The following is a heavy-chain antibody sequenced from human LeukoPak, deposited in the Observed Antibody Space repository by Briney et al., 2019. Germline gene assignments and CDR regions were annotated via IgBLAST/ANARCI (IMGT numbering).Heavy chain of an antibody. CDR1: GFSLSSNTMG. V-gene: IGHV2-5*02. D-gene: IGHD3-22*01. CDR2: IYGEDGK. J-gene: IGHJ5*02. CDR3: AHSAYYDNRWFDP. Sequence: GPTLVNPTQTLTLTCTFSGFSLSSNTMGVGWIRPKSVGWIRQPQGKALEWLAIIYGEDGKRYSPSLESRLTITADTSKNQVVLTLSNMDPVDTATYYWAHSAYYDNRWFDPWGPGILVTVSS.